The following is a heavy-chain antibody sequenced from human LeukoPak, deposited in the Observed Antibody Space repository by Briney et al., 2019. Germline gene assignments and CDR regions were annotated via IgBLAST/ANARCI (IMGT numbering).Heavy chain of an antibody. CDR2: TSYDGSNK. CDR3: AKVRVVFNWNYAYYFDY. Sequence: PGGSLRLSCAASGFTFRNYDMHWVRQAPGKGLEWVTLTSYDGSNKYYADSVKGRFTISRDNSKNTLYLQMNSLRAEDTAVYYCAKVRVVFNWNYAYYFDYWGQGTLVTVSS. J-gene: IGHJ4*02. CDR1: GFTFRNYD. V-gene: IGHV3-30*04. D-gene: IGHD1-7*01.